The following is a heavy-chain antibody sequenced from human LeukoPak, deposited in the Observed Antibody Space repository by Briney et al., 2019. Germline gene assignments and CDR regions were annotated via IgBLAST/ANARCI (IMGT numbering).Heavy chain of an antibody. J-gene: IGHJ4*02. D-gene: IGHD1-1*01. CDR3: AGVQLERLGHNYFDS. Sequence: GGSLRLSCAASGFSVSNNYMSWVRQAPGKGLEWVSVIYSGGSTYYADSVKGRFTISRDNSKNMLFLQMNSLRAEDTAVYYCAGVQLERLGHNYFDSWGQGTLVTVSS. V-gene: IGHV3-66*01. CDR1: GFSVSNNY. CDR2: IYSGGST.